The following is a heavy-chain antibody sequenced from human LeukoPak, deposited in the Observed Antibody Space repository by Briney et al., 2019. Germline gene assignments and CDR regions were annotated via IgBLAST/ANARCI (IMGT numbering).Heavy chain of an antibody. D-gene: IGHD2-15*01. CDR2: IYHSGST. J-gene: IGHJ6*02. V-gene: IGHV4-59*08. CDR1: GGSISSYY. Sequence: SGTLSLTCAVSGGSISSYYWSWVRQPPGKGVEWIGYIYHSGSTNYNPSLKSRVTISVDTSKNQFSLKLSSVTAADTAVYYCATLPPIRYRSGGSCYAEPYYYGMDVWGQGTTVTVSS. CDR3: ATLPPIRYRSGGSCYAEPYYYGMDV.